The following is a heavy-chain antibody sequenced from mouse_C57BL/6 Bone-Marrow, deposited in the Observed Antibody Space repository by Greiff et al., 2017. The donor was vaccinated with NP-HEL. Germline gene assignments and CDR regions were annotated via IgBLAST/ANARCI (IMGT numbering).Heavy chain of an antibody. J-gene: IGHJ4*01. Sequence: VQLQQPGAELVKPGASVKLSCKASGYTFTSYWMHWVKQRPGQGLEWIGMIHPNSGSTNYNEKFKSKATLTVDKSSSTAYMQLSSLTSEDSAVYYCARPLYDGYYRYAMDYWGQGTSVTVSS. V-gene: IGHV1-64*01. D-gene: IGHD2-3*01. CDR1: GYTFTSYW. CDR2: IHPNSGST. CDR3: ARPLYDGYYRYAMDY.